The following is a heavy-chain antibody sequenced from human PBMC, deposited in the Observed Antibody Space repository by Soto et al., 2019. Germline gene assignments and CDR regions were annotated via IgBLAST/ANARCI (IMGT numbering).Heavy chain of an antibody. Sequence: EVQLLESGGGLVQPGGSLRLSCVVSGFTFSSYAVTWVRQAPGKGLAWVSAISGSGGSTYYADSVKGRFTISRDHSKDTLYLQMNSLRAEDTAVYYCAKETSSGSYGVYYGMDVWGQGTTVTVSS. J-gene: IGHJ6*02. CDR1: GFTFSSYA. CDR2: ISGSGGST. D-gene: IGHD1-26*01. CDR3: AKETSSGSYGVYYGMDV. V-gene: IGHV3-23*01.